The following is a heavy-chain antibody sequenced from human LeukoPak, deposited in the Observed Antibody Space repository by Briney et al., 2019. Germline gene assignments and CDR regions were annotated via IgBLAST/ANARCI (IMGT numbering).Heavy chain of an antibody. J-gene: IGHJ4*02. CDR1: GGSFSGYY. D-gene: IGHD2-21*02. CDR2: INHSGST. CDR3: ARRVVVTARNVFDY. V-gene: IGHV4-34*01. Sequence: SETLSLTCAVYGGSFSGYYWSWIRQPPGKGLEWIGEINHSGSTNYNPSLKSRGTISVDTSKNQFSLKLSSVTAADTAVYYCARRVVVTARNVFDYWGQGTLVTVSS.